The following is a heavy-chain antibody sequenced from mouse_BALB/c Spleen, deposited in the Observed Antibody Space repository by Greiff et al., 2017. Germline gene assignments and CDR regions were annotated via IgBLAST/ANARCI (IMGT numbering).Heavy chain of an antibody. Sequence: VKLMESGPGLVAPSQSLSITCTVSGFSLTSYGVHWVRQPPGKGLEWLGVIWAGGSTNYNSALMSRLSISKDNSKSQVFLKMNSLQTDDTAMYYCARDPYYYGSSYVMDYWGQGTSVTVSS. CDR1: GFSLTSYG. D-gene: IGHD1-1*01. V-gene: IGHV2-9*02. CDR2: IWAGGST. J-gene: IGHJ4*01. CDR3: ARDPYYYGSSYVMDY.